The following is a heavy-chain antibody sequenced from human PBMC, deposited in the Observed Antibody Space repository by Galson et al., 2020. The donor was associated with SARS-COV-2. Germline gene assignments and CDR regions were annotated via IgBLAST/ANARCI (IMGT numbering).Heavy chain of an antibody. J-gene: IGHJ4*02. CDR2: IYYSGST. D-gene: IGHD3-22*01. CDR3: ARESYDSSGYYLAYFDY. V-gene: IGHV4-59*01. Sequence: ETLSLTCPVSGVSISSYYWSWIRQPPGKGLEWIGYIYYSGSTNYNPSLKSRVTISVDTSKNQFSLKLSSVTAADTAVYYCARESYDSSGYYLAYFDYWGQGTLVTVSS. CDR1: GVSISSYY.